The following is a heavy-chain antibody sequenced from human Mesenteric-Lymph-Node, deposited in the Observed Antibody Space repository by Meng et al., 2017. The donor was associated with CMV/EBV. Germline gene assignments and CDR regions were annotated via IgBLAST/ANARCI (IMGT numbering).Heavy chain of an antibody. V-gene: IGHV1-2*02. CDR2: INPVSGDT. CDR1: GYTFTGYY. Sequence: ASVKVSCKASGYTFTGYYMNWVRQAPGQGLEWMGWINPVSGDTNYAQKFQGRVTMTGDTSITTAYMELSRLRSDDTAVYYCAIGYTEYQQVFYYYYGMDVWGQGTTVTVSS. CDR3: AIGYTEYQQVFYYYYGMDV. D-gene: IGHD1-14*01. J-gene: IGHJ6*02.